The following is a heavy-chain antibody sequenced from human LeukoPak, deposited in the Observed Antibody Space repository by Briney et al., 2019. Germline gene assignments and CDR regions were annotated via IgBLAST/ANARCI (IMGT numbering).Heavy chain of an antibody. Sequence: GESLKISCKGSGYTFTDYWLGWVRQMPGKGLEWMGIIYPGDSDTRYSPSFQGQVTISADKSNSTAYLQWSRLKASDTAMYYCARSSAVGAMPYWGQGTLVTVSS. CDR2: IYPGDSDT. CDR3: ARSSAVGAMPY. D-gene: IGHD1-26*01. CDR1: GYTFTDYW. J-gene: IGHJ4*02. V-gene: IGHV5-51*01.